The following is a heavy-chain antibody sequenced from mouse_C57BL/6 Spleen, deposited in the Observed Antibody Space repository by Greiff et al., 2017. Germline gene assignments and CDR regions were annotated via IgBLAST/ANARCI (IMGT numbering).Heavy chain of an antibody. Sequence: QVQLKQPGAELVKPGASVKMSCKASGYTFTSYWITWVKQRPGQGLEWIGDIYPGSGSTNYNEKFKSKATLTVDTSSSKAYMQLSSLTSEDSAVYYCARWSITTVVEDAMDYWGQGTSVTVSS. CDR2: IYPGSGST. J-gene: IGHJ4*01. V-gene: IGHV1-55*01. CDR1: GYTFTSYW. CDR3: ARWSITTVVEDAMDY. D-gene: IGHD1-1*01.